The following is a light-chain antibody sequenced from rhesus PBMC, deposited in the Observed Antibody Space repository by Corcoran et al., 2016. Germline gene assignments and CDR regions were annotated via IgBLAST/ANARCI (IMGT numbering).Light chain of an antibody. Sequence: DIQMTQSPSSLSTSLGDRVPITCRASQGITNFLNWYQQKPGKAPKLLIYYAVRLESGVPSRFSGSGSGTEFTLTISSLQPEVFATYYCQQYYTLPLTFGGGTRVEIK. J-gene: IGKJ4*01. CDR2: YAV. CDR3: QQYYTLPLT. V-gene: IGKV1-32*05. CDR1: QGITNF.